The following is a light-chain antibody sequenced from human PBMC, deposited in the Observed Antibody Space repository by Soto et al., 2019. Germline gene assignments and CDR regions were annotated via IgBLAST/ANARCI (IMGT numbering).Light chain of an antibody. Sequence: EIVLTQSPGTLSLSPGERATLSCRASQSVISTYLAWYQQKPGQAPRLLIYGASSRATGIPDRFSGSGSGTDFTLTISRLEPEDFATYYCQQLNIYPLTFGPGTRVDIK. V-gene: IGKV3-20*01. J-gene: IGKJ3*01. CDR2: GAS. CDR1: QSVISTY. CDR3: QQLNIYPLT.